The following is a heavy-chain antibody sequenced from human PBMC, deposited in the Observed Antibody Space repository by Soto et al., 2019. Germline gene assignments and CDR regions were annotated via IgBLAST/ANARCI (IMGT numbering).Heavy chain of an antibody. CDR2: IYHSGST. CDR1: SGSISSSNW. J-gene: IGHJ4*02. CDR3: ASLQLVRSSYYFGY. D-gene: IGHD6-6*01. Sequence: QVQLQESGPGLVKPSGTLSLTCAVSSGSISSSNWWSWVRQPPGKGLEWIGEIYHSGSTNYNPPLKRRDTISVDKSKNHVSLKLSSVTAAATAVDYCASLQLVRSSYYFGYWGQGTLVTVSS. V-gene: IGHV4-4*02.